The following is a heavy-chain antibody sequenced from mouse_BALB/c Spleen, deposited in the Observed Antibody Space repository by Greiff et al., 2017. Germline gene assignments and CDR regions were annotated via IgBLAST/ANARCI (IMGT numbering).Heavy chain of an antibody. CDR3: AREGFHDYGYDAY. Sequence: QVQLQQSGPELVKPGASVKLSCTASGYAFSSSWMNWVKQRPGQGLEWIGRIYPGDGDTNSNGKFKGKATLTADKSSSTAYMQLSSLTSVDSAVYFCAREGFHDYGYDAYWGQGTLVTVSA. CDR1: GYAFSSSW. CDR2: IYPGDGDT. J-gene: IGHJ3*01. V-gene: IGHV1-82*01. D-gene: IGHD1-2*01.